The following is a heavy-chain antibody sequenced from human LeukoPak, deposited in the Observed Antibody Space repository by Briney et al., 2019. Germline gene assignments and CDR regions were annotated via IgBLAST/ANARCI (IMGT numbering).Heavy chain of an antibody. CDR1: GYTFTSYG. V-gene: IGHV1-18*04. CDR2: VSAYNGDT. CDR3: ARDCSTSCCPPFNY. J-gene: IGHJ4*02. D-gene: IGHD2-2*01. Sequence: SVKVSCKASGYTFTSYGISWVGQVPGQGLDWMGWVSAYNGDTNYAQRFQGRVTMTTDASTSTAYMEWRSLRSDDTAVYYCARDCSTSCCPPFNYWGQGTLVTVSS.